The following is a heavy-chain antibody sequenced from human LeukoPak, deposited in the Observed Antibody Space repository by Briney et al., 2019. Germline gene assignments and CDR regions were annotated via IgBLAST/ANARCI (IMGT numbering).Heavy chain of an antibody. Sequence: SQTLSLTRAISGDILPRESAGWNWIRQSPSRGLEGLGRIYYRSKWYSDYAISFKSRITINPDTSRNQFSLQLNSVTHDDTAVYYCTGGGLVRGTLHWFDPWGEGNLVTVSS. CDR1: GDILPRESAG. CDR3: TGGGLVRGTLHWFDP. CDR2: IYYRSKWYS. V-gene: IGHV6-1*01. D-gene: IGHD3-10*01. J-gene: IGHJ5*02.